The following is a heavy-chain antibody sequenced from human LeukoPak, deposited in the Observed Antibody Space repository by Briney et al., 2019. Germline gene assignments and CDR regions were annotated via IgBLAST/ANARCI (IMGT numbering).Heavy chain of an antibody. V-gene: IGHV3-21*01. CDR3: ARDPFNTAMVTYYYMDV. D-gene: IGHD5-18*01. CDR1: GFTFSSYS. CDR2: ISSSSTYK. J-gene: IGHJ6*03. Sequence: GGSLRPSCAASGFTFSSYSINWVRQAPGKGLEWVSSISSSSTYKYYADSVKGRFTVSRDNAKNSLYLQMNSLRAEDTAVYYCARDPFNTAMVTYYYMDVWGKGTTVTVSS.